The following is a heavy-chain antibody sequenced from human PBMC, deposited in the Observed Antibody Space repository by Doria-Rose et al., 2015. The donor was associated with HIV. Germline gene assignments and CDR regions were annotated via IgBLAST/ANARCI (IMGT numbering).Heavy chain of an antibody. V-gene: IGHV2-26*01. Sequence: QITLKESGPVLVKPTETLTLTCTVSGVSLSSPGMGVSWIRQPTGKALEWLANSCSDDDRSYKTSLKSRLTISRGTCKSQVVLTMTDMDPVDTATYYCARIKSSRWYHKYYLDFWGQGTLVIVSA. J-gene: IGHJ4*02. CDR2: SCSDDDR. CDR3: ARIKSSRWYHKYYLDF. D-gene: IGHD6-13*01. CDR1: GVSLSSPGMG.